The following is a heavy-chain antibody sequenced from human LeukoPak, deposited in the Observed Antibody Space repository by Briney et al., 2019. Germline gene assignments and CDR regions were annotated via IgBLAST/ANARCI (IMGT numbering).Heavy chain of an antibody. V-gene: IGHV3-23*01. J-gene: IGHJ4*02. Sequence: GGSLRLSCAVSGFTFSSYAMSWVRQAPGKGLEWVSAISGSGSNTYYADSVKGRFTISRDNSKNALFLQMNSLRAEDTAVYYCAKVRVGTAHFDYWGQGTLVTVSS. CDR3: AKVRVGTAHFDY. CDR1: GFTFSSYA. CDR2: ISGSGSNT. D-gene: IGHD2-15*01.